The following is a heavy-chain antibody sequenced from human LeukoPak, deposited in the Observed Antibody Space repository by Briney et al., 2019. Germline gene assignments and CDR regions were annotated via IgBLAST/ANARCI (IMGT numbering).Heavy chain of an antibody. V-gene: IGHV1-18*01. CDR2: ISAYNGNT. CDR1: GYTLTSYG. J-gene: IGHJ5*02. D-gene: IGHD3-3*01. CDR3: ARDSRITIFGVVIGGNWFDP. Sequence: ASVKVSCKASGYTLTSYGISWVRQAPGQGLEWMGWISAYNGNTNYAQKLQGRVTMTTDTSTSTAYMELRSLRSDDTAVYYCARDSRITIFGVVIGGNWFDPWGQGTLVTVSS.